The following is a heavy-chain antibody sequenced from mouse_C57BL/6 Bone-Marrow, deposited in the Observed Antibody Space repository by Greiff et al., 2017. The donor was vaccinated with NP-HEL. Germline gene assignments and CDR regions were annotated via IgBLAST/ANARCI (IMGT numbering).Heavy chain of an antibody. CDR1: GYTFTSYW. J-gene: IGHJ2*01. CDR2: IYPGSGST. CDR3: ARVEDYGSSLYYFDY. Sequence: QVQLQQPGAELVKPGASVKMSCKASGYTFTSYWITWVKQRPGQGLEWIGDIYPGSGSTNYNEKFKSKATLTVDTSSSTAYMQLSSLTSEDSAVYYCARVEDYGSSLYYFDYWGQGTTLTVSS. V-gene: IGHV1-55*01. D-gene: IGHD1-1*01.